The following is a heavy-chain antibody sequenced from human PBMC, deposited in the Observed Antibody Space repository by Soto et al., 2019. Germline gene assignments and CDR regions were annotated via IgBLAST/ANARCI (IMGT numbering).Heavy chain of an antibody. J-gene: IGHJ6*02. CDR2: INAGNGNT. V-gene: IGHV1-3*01. CDR1: GYTFTSYA. Sequence: QVQLVQSGAEVKKPGASVKVSCKASGYTFTSYAMHWVRQAPGQRLEWMGWINAGNGNTKYSQKFQGRVTITRDTSASSAYMELSSLRSEDTAVYYCARDRPLRYFDWYGMDVWGQGITVTVSS. CDR3: ARDRPLRYFDWYGMDV. D-gene: IGHD3-9*01.